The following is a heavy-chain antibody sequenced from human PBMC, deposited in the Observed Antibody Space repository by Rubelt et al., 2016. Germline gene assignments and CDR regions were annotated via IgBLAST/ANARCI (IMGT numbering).Heavy chain of an antibody. J-gene: IGHJ4*02. D-gene: IGHD3-16*02. CDR1: GFTFSSHG. V-gene: IGHV3-30*02. Sequence: QVQLVESGGGVVKPGGSLRLSCAASGFTFSSHGMNWVRQAPGKGLGWVAFIRYDGRNKYYPNSVKSRFTIARDNSKNTLYLQMDSLRAEDTAVYYCARDYIGGYHPDYWGQGTLVTVSS. CDR2: IRYDGRNK. CDR3: ARDYIGGYHPDY.